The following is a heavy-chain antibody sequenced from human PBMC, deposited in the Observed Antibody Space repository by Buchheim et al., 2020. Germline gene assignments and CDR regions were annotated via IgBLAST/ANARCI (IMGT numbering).Heavy chain of an antibody. Sequence: QVQLQESGPGLVKPSETLSLTCTVSGGSISSYYWSWIRQPPGKGLEWIGYIYYSGSTNYNPSLKSRVTISVDTSKNQFSLKLSSVTAAETAVYYCARASYGGNEFDYWGQGTL. CDR2: IYYSGST. CDR1: GGSISSYY. V-gene: IGHV4-59*01. D-gene: IGHD4-23*01. J-gene: IGHJ4*02. CDR3: ARASYGGNEFDY.